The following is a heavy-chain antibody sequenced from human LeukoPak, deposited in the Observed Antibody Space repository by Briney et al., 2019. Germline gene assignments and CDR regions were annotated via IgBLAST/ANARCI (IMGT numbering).Heavy chain of an antibody. CDR1: GFTFSTYW. V-gene: IGHV3-49*04. D-gene: IGHD1-7*01. Sequence: PGGSLRLSCAASGFTFSTYWMSWVRQAPGKGLEWVGFIRSKPYGGTTEYAASVKGRFTISRDDSKSIASLQMNSLKTEDTAVYYCTRARSITGTTGDYWGQGTLVTVSS. CDR3: TRARSITGTTGDY. CDR2: IRSKPYGGTT. J-gene: IGHJ4*02.